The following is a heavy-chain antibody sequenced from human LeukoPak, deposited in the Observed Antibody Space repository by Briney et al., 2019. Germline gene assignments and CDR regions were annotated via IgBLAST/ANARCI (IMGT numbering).Heavy chain of an antibody. CDR1: GGSFSGYY. CDR2: INRSGST. D-gene: IGHD2-15*01. CDR3: ASVEGPRGHEYFQH. J-gene: IGHJ1*01. Sequence: SETLSLTCAVYGGSFSGYYWSWIRQPPGKGLEWIGEINRSGSTNYNPSLKSRVTMSVDTSKNQFSLKLSSVTAADTAVYYCASVEGPRGHEYFQHWGQGTLVTVSS. V-gene: IGHV4-34*01.